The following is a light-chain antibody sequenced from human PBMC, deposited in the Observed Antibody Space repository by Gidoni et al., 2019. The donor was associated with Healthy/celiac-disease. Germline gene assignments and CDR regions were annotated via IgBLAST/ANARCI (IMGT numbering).Light chain of an antibody. CDR2: DAS. CDR1: QDISNY. J-gene: IGKJ4*01. CDR3: QQYDNLSQKRRGTKAALT. Sequence: DIQMTQSPSSLSASVGDRVTITCQASQDISNYLNWYQQKPGKAPKLLIYDASNLETGVPSRFSGSGSGTDFTFTISSLQPEDIATYYCQQYDNLSQKRRGTKAALTFGGGTKVEIK. V-gene: IGKV1-33*01.